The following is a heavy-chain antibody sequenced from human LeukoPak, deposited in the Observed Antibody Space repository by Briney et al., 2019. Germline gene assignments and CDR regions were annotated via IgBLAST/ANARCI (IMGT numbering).Heavy chain of an antibody. CDR2: IWYDGTNK. CDR1: GFTFNNYG. V-gene: IGHV3-33*01. J-gene: IGHJ4*02. Sequence: GGSLRLSCAASGFTFNNYGMHWVRQAPGKGLEWVALIWYDGTNKYYGDSVKGRFTISRDNSKNTLYLQMNSLRAEDTAVYYCARGRFGELSVATFDIWGQGSLVTVSS. CDR3: ARGRFGELSVATFDI. D-gene: IGHD3-10*01.